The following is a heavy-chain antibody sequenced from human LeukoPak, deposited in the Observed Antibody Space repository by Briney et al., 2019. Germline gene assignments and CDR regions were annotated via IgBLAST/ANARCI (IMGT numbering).Heavy chain of an antibody. D-gene: IGHD6-13*01. CDR3: ARATTSSWHN. J-gene: IGHJ4*02. CDR2: IKPDGSAE. V-gene: IGHV3-7*01. Sequence: PGGSLRLSCAASGFTFDDYGMSWVRQAPGRGLEWVANIKPDGSAEYYAASVKGRFTVSRDNAKNSLYLQMNSLRAEDTAVYYCARATTSSWHNWGQGTLVTVSS. CDR1: GFTFDDYG.